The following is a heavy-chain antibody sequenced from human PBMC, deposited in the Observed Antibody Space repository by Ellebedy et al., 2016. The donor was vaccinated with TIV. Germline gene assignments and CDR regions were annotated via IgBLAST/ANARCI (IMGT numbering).Heavy chain of an antibody. CDR1: GGTFSSYA. Sequence: SVKVSXKASGGTFSSYAISWVRQAPGQGLEWMGGIIPIFGTANYAQKFQGRVTITADESTSTAYMELSSLRSEDTAVYYCVRGNRDGHIALGYYYGMDVWGQGTTVTVSS. V-gene: IGHV1-69*13. CDR2: IIPIFGTA. J-gene: IGHJ6*02. CDR3: VRGNRDGHIALGYYYGMDV. D-gene: IGHD5-24*01.